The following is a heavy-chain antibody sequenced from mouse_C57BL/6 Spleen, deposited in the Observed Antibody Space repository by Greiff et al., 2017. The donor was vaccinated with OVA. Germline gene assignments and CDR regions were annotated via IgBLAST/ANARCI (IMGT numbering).Heavy chain of an antibody. CDR1: GFNIKDDY. Sequence: QVQLQQSGAELVRPGASVKLSCTASGFNIKDDYMHWVKQRPEQGLEWIGYIYPRDGSTKYNEKFKGKATLTADKSSSTAYMQLNSLTSEDSAVYFCARSTFAYWGQGTLVTVSA. CDR2: IYPRDGST. V-gene: IGHV1S12*01. J-gene: IGHJ3*01. CDR3: ARSTFAY.